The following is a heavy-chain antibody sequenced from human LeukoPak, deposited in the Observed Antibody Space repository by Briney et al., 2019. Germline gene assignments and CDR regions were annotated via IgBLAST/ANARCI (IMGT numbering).Heavy chain of an antibody. D-gene: IGHD5-12*01. CDR3: ARVGYSGWNLEY. CDR1: GFTFRSYW. V-gene: IGHV3-7*01. Sequence: PGGSLRLSCAASGFTFRSYWMSWVRQAPGKGLEWEANINRGGSVKYYVDSVKGRFTISRDDAKNSLYVQMNSLRGEDTAVYYCARVGYSGWNLEYWGQGTLVTVSS. CDR2: INRGGSVK. J-gene: IGHJ4*02.